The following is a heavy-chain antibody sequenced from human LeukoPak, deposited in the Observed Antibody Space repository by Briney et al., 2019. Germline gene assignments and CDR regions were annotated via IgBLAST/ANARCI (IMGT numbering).Heavy chain of an antibody. Sequence: GGSLRLSCAASGFTVSSNYMSWVRQAPGKGLEWVSVIYSGGSTYYADSVKGRFTISRDNSKNTLYLQMNSLRAEDTAVYYCARYSSSWYDPYGMDVWGQGTTVTVS. CDR1: GFTVSSNY. J-gene: IGHJ6*02. V-gene: IGHV3-53*01. CDR2: IYSGGST. D-gene: IGHD6-13*01. CDR3: ARYSSSWYDPYGMDV.